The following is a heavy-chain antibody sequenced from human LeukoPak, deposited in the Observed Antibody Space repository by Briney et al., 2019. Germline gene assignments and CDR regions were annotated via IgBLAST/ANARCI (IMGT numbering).Heavy chain of an antibody. CDR3: ARGYYGSGRVNGFDY. J-gene: IGHJ4*02. CDR1: GFTFSSYG. D-gene: IGHD3-10*01. CDR2: IWYDGSNK. Sequence: PGRSLRLSCAASGFTFSSYGMHWVRQAPGKGLEWVAVIWYDGSNKYYADSVKGRFTISRDNSKNTLYLQMNSLRAEDTAVYYCARGYYGSGRVNGFDYWGQGTLVTVSS. V-gene: IGHV3-33*01.